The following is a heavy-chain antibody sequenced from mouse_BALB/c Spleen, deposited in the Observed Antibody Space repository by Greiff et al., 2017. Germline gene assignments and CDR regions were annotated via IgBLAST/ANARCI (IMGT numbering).Heavy chain of an antibody. V-gene: IGHV3-6*02. CDR1: GYSITSGYY. D-gene: IGHD1-1*01. J-gene: IGHJ3*01. CDR2: ISYDGSN. CDR3: ARGPYYGFAY. Sequence: EVQRVESGPGLVKPSQSLSLTCSVTGYSITSGYYWNWIRQFPGNKLEWMGYISYDGSNNYNPSLKNRISITRDTSKNQFFLKLNSVTTEDTATYYCARGPYYGFAYWGQGTLVTVSA.